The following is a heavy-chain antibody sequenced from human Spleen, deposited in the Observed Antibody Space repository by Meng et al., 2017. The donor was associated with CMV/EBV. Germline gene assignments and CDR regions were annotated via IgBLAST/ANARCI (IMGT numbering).Heavy chain of an antibody. V-gene: IGHV1-2*02. Sequence: ASVKVSCKASGGTFSSYAISWVRQAPGQGLEWVGWVDPDSGATNLARNFQGRVTMTRDTSISTVYMELSRLTFDDTAVYYCARGQYYYDSSGYHYWGQGTLVTVSS. CDR1: GGTFSSYA. CDR2: VDPDSGAT. J-gene: IGHJ4*02. D-gene: IGHD3-22*01. CDR3: ARGQYYYDSSGYHY.